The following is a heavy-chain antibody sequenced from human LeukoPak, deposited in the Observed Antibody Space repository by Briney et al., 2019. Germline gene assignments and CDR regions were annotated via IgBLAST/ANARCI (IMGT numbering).Heavy chain of an antibody. D-gene: IGHD6-13*01. CDR1: GFTFSGYG. V-gene: IGHV3-30*18. Sequence: GGSLRLSCAASGFTFSGYGMQWVRQAPGKGLEWVALISYDGSNKHYADSVKGRFTISRDNSKNTLYLQMDSLRVKDTAVYYCAKDGPGSWFGEATWGQGSLVTVSS. J-gene: IGHJ5*02. CDR2: ISYDGSNK. CDR3: AKDGPGSWFGEAT.